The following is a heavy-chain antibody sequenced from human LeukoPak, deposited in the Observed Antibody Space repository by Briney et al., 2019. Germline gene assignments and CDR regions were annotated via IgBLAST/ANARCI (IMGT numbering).Heavy chain of an antibody. CDR2: VSHSGST. V-gene: IGHV4-38-2*02. Sequence: PSETLSLTCTVSGYSISSDYYWGWIRQPPGKGLEWIASVSHSGSTYYNPSLKSRVTISVDTSKNQFSLKVTSVTAADTALYYCARERIERYTYASSDFDYWGRGTLVTVSS. CDR3: ARERIERYTYASSDFDY. CDR1: GYSISSDYY. J-gene: IGHJ4*02. D-gene: IGHD5-18*01.